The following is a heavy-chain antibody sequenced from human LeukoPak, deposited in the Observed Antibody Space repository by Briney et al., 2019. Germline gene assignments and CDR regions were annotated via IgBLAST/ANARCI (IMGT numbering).Heavy chain of an antibody. CDR3: AKDKEYSGFGPILGGYYYGMDV. J-gene: IGHJ6*04. CDR2: ISWDGGST. V-gene: IGHV3-43D*04. Sequence: PGGSLRLSCAASGFTFDDYAMHWVRQAPGKGLEWVSLISWDGGSTYYADSVKGRFTISRDNSRHTLYLQMNSLGAEDTALYYCAKDKEYSGFGPILGGYYYGMDVWGKGTTVTVSS. D-gene: IGHD5-12*01. CDR1: GFTFDDYA.